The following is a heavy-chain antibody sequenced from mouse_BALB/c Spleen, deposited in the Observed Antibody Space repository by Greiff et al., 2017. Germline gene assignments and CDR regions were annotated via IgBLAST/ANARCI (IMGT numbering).Heavy chain of an antibody. Sequence: EVKLMESGGGLVQPGGSLKLSCAASGFTFSSYGMSWVRQTPDKRLELVATINSNGGSTYYPDSVKGRFTISRDNAKNTLYLQMSSLKSEDTAMNYCARGAYGPRAMDYWGQGTSVTVSS. J-gene: IGHJ4*01. CDR1: GFTFSSYG. D-gene: IGHD1-1*01. V-gene: IGHV5-6-3*01. CDR2: INSNGGST. CDR3: ARGAYGPRAMDY.